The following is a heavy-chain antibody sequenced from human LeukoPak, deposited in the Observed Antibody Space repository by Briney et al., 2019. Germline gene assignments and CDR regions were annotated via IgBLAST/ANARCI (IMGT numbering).Heavy chain of an antibody. D-gene: IGHD6-19*01. J-gene: IGHJ4*02. Sequence: GRSLRLSCAASGFTFSSYAMHWVRQAPGKGLEWVAVISYDGGNKYYADSVKGRFTISRDNSKNTLYLQMNSLRAEDTAVYYCARDRGYSSGWPNFDDWGQGTLVTVSS. CDR2: ISYDGGNK. CDR3: ARDRGYSSGWPNFDD. V-gene: IGHV3-30*04. CDR1: GFTFSSYA.